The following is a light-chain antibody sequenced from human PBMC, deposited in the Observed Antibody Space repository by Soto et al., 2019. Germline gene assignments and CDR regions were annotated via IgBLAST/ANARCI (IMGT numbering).Light chain of an antibody. CDR2: EAS. J-gene: IGKJ1*01. CDR3: QQSFYYPPT. CDR1: HNIRTY. Sequence: DIQLTQSPSSLSASVGDRVTITCRASHNIRTYLTWYQQKPGKAPKLLIYEASDLQSGVPSRFSGSGSGTDFSLTITSLQPEDFATYYCQQSFYYPPTFGQGTKVEIK. V-gene: IGKV1-39*01.